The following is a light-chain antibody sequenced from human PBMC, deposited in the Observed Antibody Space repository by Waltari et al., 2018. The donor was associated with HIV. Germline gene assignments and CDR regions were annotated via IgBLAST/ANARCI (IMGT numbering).Light chain of an antibody. CDR2: EVS. CDR1: NSDLGAYNY. Sequence: QSALTQPASVSGSPGQPITISCTGTNSDLGAYNYVSWYQQHPGKAPKLLIYEVSNRPSGVSNRFSGSKSGTSASLAISGLLSEDEADYYCAAWDDRLSGSWVFGGGTKLTVL. CDR3: AAWDDRLSGSWV. V-gene: IGLV2-14*01. J-gene: IGLJ3*02.